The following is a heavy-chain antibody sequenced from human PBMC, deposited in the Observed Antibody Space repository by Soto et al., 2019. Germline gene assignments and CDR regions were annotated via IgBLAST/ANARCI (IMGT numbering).Heavy chain of an antibody. J-gene: IGHJ5*02. CDR1: GFTFSSYS. CDR3: ARERQHLWFGQLYPNWFDP. CDR2: ISSSSSYI. Sequence: PGGSLRLSCAASGFTFSSYSMNWVRQAPGKGLEWVSSISSSSSYIYYADSVKGRFTIARDNAKNSLYLQMNSLRAEDTAVYYCARERQHLWFGQLYPNWFDPWGQGPLVTVSS. V-gene: IGHV3-21*01. D-gene: IGHD3-10*01.